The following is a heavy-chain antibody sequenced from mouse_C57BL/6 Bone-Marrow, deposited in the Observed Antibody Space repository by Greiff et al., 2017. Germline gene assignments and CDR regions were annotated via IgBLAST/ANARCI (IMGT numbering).Heavy chain of an antibody. D-gene: IGHD1-1*01. CDR3: ASAFYGSRDY. Sequence: QVQLQQSGAELVRPGTSVKMSCKASGYTFTNYWIGWAKQRPGHGLEWIGDIYPGGGYTNYNEKFKGKATLTADKSSSTAYMQFSSLTSEDSAIYYCASAFYGSRDYWGQGTTLTVSS. V-gene: IGHV1-63*01. CDR2: IYPGGGYT. J-gene: IGHJ2*01. CDR1: GYTFTNYW.